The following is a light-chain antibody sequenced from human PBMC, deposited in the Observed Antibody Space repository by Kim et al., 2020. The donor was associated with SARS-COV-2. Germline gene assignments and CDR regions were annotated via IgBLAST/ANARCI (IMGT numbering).Light chain of an antibody. CDR2: GAS. CDR3: QQYGSSPRT. J-gene: IGKJ1*01. CDR1: QSVSSSY. V-gene: IGKV3-20*01. Sequence: SPGERATLSCSASQSVSSSYLAWDQQKPGQAPRLLIYGASSRATGIPDRFSGSGSGTDFTLTISRLEPEDFAVYYCQQYGSSPRTFGQGTKVEIK.